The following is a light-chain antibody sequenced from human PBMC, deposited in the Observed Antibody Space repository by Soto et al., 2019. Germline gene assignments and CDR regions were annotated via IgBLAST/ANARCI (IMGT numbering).Light chain of an antibody. CDR2: VAS. CDR3: QQYNVWPLT. V-gene: IGKV3-15*01. Sequence: EIVMTQSPATLSVSPGERATLSCRASQSVSSNLAWYQQKPGQTPKLLIYVASTRATGIPARFSGSGSGTEFTLTISGLQSEDFAVYYCQQYNVWPLTFGGGTKMEFK. CDR1: QSVSSN. J-gene: IGKJ4*01.